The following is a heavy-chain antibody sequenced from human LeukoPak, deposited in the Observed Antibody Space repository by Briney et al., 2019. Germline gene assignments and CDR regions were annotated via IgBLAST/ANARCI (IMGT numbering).Heavy chain of an antibody. CDR2: IYYSGST. Sequence: SETLSLTCTVSGGSISSSSYYWGWIRQPPWKGLEWIGYIYYSGSTNYNPSLKSRVTISVDTSKNQFSLKLSSVTAADTAVYYCARSARSWFDPWGQGTLVTVSS. V-gene: IGHV4-61*05. J-gene: IGHJ5*02. CDR3: ARSARSWFDP. CDR1: GGSISSSSYY.